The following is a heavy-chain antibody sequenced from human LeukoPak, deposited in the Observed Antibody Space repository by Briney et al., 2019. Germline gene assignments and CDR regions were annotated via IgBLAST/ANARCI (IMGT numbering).Heavy chain of an antibody. D-gene: IGHD1-1*01. Sequence: SVKVSCKASGGTFSSYAISWVRQAPGQGLEWMGGIIPIFGTANYAQKFQGRVTITADESTSTAYMELSSLRSEDTAVYYCASLESPGYPLGYWGQGTPVTVSS. CDR1: GGTFSSYA. CDR2: IIPIFGTA. CDR3: ASLESPGYPLGY. V-gene: IGHV1-69*13. J-gene: IGHJ4*02.